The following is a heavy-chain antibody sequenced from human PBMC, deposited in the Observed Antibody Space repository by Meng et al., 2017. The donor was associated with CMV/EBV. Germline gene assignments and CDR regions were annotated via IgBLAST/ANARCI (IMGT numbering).Heavy chain of an antibody. D-gene: IGHD2-2*01. J-gene: IGHJ6*02. Sequence: ASVKVSCKASGYTFTGYHMHWVRQAPGQGLEWMGWINPNSGGTNYAQKFQGRVTMTRDTSISTAYMELSRLRSDDTAVYYCARDLRGSSRPIYYGMDVWGQGTTVTVSS. CDR1: GYTFTGYH. CDR2: INPNSGGT. V-gene: IGHV1-2*02. CDR3: ARDLRGSSRPIYYGMDV.